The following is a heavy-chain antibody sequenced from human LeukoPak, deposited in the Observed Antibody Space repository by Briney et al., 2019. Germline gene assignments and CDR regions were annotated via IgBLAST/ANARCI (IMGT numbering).Heavy chain of an antibody. CDR2: IYTSGST. CDR3: ARAGCSGGSCYLYYYYYMDV. CDR1: GGSISSYY. V-gene: IGHV4-4*07. Sequence: NPSETLSLTCTVSGGSISSYYWSWIRQPAGKGLEWIGRIYTSGSTNYNPSLKSRVTMSVDTSKNQFSLKLSSVTAADTAVYYCARAGCSGGSCYLYYYYYMDVWGKGTTVTVSS. D-gene: IGHD2-15*01. J-gene: IGHJ6*03.